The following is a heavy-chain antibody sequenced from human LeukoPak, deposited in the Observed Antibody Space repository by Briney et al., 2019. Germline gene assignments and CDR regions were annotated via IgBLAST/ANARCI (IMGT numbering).Heavy chain of an antibody. V-gene: IGHV1-69*05. CDR2: IIPIFGTA. Sequence: SVKVSCKASGGTFSSYAISWVRQAPGQGLEWMGRIIPIFGTANYTQKFQGRVTITTDESTSTAYMELSSLRSEDTAVYYCARESYIVATITGFDYWGQGTLVTVSS. CDR3: ARESYIVATITGFDY. CDR1: GGTFSSYA. J-gene: IGHJ4*02. D-gene: IGHD5-12*01.